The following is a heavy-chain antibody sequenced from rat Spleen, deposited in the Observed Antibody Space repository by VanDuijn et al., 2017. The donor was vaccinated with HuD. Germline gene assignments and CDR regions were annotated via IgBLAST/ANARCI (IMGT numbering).Heavy chain of an antibody. D-gene: IGHD5-1*01. J-gene: IGHJ3*01. V-gene: IGHV2-6*01. CDR3: ARGWERFAY. CDR1: GFSLTSYT. Sequence: QVQLKESGPGLVQPSQTLSLTCTVSGFSLTSYTISWVRQPPGKGLEWIAAILSGGNTYYNPALKSRLSISRDTSKRQVFLKMNILQTEDTAMYFCARGWERFAYWGQGTLVTVSS. CDR2: ILSGGNT.